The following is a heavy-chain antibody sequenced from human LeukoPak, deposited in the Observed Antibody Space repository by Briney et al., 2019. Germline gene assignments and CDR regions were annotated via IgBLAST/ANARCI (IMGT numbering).Heavy chain of an antibody. J-gene: IGHJ4*02. CDR1: GYTFTGYF. V-gene: IGHV1-2*02. CDR2: INHNSGGT. CDR3: ARDERYDSSGYPFDY. D-gene: IGHD3-22*01. Sequence: GASVKVSCKASGYTFTGYFIHWVRQAPGQGLEWMGWINHNSGGTNYAQKFQGRVTMTRDTSISTAYLELSRLRSDDTAVYYCARDERYDSSGYPFDYWGQGTLVTVSS.